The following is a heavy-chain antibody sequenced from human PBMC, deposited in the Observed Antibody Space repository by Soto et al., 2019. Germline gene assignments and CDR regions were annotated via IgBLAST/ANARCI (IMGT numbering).Heavy chain of an antibody. V-gene: IGHV3-74*01. CDR3: ARAVGGSDYFDY. CDR2: INSDGSST. D-gene: IGHD5-12*01. CDR1: GFTFSSYW. Sequence: EVQLVESGGGLVQPGGSLRLSCAASGFTFSSYWMHWVRQAPGKGLVWVSRINSDGSSTSYADSVKGRFTISRDNAKNPPDLQMNGLRDEDTAVYYWARAVGGSDYFDYWGQGTLVPVSS. J-gene: IGHJ4*02.